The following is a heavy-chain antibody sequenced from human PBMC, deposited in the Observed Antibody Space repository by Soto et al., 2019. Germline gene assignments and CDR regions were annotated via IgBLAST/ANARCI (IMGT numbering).Heavy chain of an antibody. V-gene: IGHV3-23*01. CDR1: GITFSRYA. Sequence: EVQLMESGGGLVQPGGSLRLSCGGSGITFSRYALTWVRQTPGKGLEWVSAINDRGDETFYADSVKGRFTISRDNSKNTLYLQMNSLRAEDTAVYYGARCGTYYALDAFDIWGQGTMVTVSA. D-gene: IGHD1-26*01. J-gene: IGHJ3*02. CDR3: ARCGTYYALDAFDI. CDR2: INDRGDET.